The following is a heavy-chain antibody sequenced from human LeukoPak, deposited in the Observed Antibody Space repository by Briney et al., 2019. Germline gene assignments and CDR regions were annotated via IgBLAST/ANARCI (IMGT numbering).Heavy chain of an antibody. Sequence: GASVKVSCKASGYTFTSYYMHWVRQAPGQGLEWMGIINPSGGSTSYAQKFQGRVTMSRDTSTGTVYMELSSLRSEDTAVYYCARGHVWFGESCDAFDIWGQGTMVTVSS. D-gene: IGHD3-10*01. CDR3: ARGHVWFGESCDAFDI. CDR1: GYTFTSYY. J-gene: IGHJ3*02. V-gene: IGHV1-46*01. CDR2: INPSGGST.